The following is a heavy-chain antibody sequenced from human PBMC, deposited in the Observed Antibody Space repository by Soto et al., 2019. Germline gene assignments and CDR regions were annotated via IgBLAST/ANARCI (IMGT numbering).Heavy chain of an antibody. CDR1: GFTFRNYA. J-gene: IGHJ4*02. D-gene: IGHD4-17*01. V-gene: IGHV3-30*03. CDR2: ISYDGSKK. CDR3: VGACGSASVTTSYVDY. Sequence: PGGSLRPSCAAPGFTFRNYAMHWVRQAPGKGLEWVVVISYDGSKKYYADSLEGRFTISRDNSNNTLYLQMNSLTDEDTAVYYCVGACGSASVTTSYVDYWGQGTLVTVSS.